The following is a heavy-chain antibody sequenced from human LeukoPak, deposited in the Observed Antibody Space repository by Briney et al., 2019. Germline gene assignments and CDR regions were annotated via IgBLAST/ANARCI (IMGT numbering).Heavy chain of an antibody. CDR1: GFTFSSYG. D-gene: IGHD6-13*01. Sequence: GGSLRLSCAASGFTFSSYGMHWVRQAPGKGLEWAAFIRYDGSNKYYADSVKGRFTISRDNSKNTLYLQMNSLRAEDTAVYYCAKDLIAAAGTNLDYWGQGTLVTVSS. V-gene: IGHV3-30*02. CDR3: AKDLIAAAGTNLDY. CDR2: IRYDGSNK. J-gene: IGHJ4*02.